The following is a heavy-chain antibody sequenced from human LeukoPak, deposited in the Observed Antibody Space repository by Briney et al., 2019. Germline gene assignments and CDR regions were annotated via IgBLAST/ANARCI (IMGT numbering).Heavy chain of an antibody. CDR3: ARGHYYDSLYYMDV. CDR2: ISAYNGNT. V-gene: IGHV1-18*01. J-gene: IGHJ6*03. Sequence: ASVKVSCKASGYTFTSYGISWVRQAPGQGLEWMGWISAYNGNTNYAQKLQGRVTMTTDTSTSTAYMELRGLRSDDTAVYYCARGHYYDSLYYMDVWGKGTTVTVSS. CDR1: GYTFTSYG. D-gene: IGHD3-22*01.